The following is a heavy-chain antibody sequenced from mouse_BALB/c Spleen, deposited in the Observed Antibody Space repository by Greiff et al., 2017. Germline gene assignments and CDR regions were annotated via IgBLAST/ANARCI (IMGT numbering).Heavy chain of an antibody. D-gene: IGHD4-1*01. V-gene: IGHV1-14*01. J-gene: IGHJ3*01. CDR2: INPYNDGT. Sequence: EVKVVESGPELVKPGASVKMSCKASGYTFTSYVMHWVKQKPGQGLEWIGYINPYNDGTKYNEKFKGKATLTSDKSSSTAYMELSSLTSEDSAVYYCASDWEAAYWGQGTLVTVSA. CDR3: ASDWEAAY. CDR1: GYTFTSYV.